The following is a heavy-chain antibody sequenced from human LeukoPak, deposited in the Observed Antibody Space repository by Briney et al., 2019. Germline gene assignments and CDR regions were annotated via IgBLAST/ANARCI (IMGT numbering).Heavy chain of an antibody. D-gene: IGHD2-2*01. Sequence: GGSLRLSCAASGFTVSSNYMSWVRQAPGKGLEWVSAISGSGGSTYYADSVKGRFTISRDNSKNTLYLQMNSLRAEDTAVYYCAKVPAANRYYYYYMDVWGKGTTVTVSS. CDR1: GFTVSSNY. J-gene: IGHJ6*03. CDR3: AKVPAANRYYYYYMDV. CDR2: ISGSGGST. V-gene: IGHV3-23*01.